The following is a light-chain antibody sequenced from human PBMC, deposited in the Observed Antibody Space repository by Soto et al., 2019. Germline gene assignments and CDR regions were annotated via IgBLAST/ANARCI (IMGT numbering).Light chain of an antibody. V-gene: IGKV3-15*01. CDR2: GAS. CDR1: QSVSSY. CDR3: QQYNNWPPWT. J-gene: IGKJ1*01. Sequence: EIVLTQSPATLSLSPGERATLSCRASQSVSSYLAWYQQKPGQAPRLLIYGASTRATGIPDRFSGSGSGTEFTLTISSLQSEDSAVYYCQQYNNWPPWTLGQGTKVDIK.